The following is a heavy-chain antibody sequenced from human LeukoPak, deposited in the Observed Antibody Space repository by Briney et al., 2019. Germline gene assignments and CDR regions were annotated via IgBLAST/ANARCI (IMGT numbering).Heavy chain of an antibody. CDR2: IRGSGSVI. J-gene: IGHJ5*02. CDR1: GFDFSRHD. V-gene: IGHV3-48*01. CDR3: ARDPGVTHLSRYWFDP. Sequence: GGSLRLSCVASGFDFSRHDTNWVRQAPGKGLEWVSYIRGSGSVIYYADSVRGRFTISRDNSKNTLYLQMNSLRAEDTAVYYCARDPGVTHLSRYWFDPWGQGTLVTVSS. D-gene: IGHD4-23*01.